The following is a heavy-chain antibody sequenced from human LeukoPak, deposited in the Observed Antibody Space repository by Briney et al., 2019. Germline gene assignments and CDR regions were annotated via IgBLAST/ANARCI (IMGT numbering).Heavy chain of an antibody. CDR1: GYTFTSYG. J-gene: IGHJ4*02. CDR2: FDPEDGET. V-gene: IGHV1-24*01. D-gene: IGHD2-8*01. CDR3: ARAPMEGAGY. Sequence: GASVKVSCKASGYTFTSYGISWVRQAPGKGLEWMGGFDPEDGETIYAQKFQGRVTMTEDTSTDTAYMELSSLRSEGTAVYYCARAPMEGAGYWGQGTLVTVSS.